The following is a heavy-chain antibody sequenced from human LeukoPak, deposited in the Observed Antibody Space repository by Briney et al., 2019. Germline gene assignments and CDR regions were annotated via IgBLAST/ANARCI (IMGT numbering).Heavy chain of an antibody. CDR2: ISGSGGST. CDR3: ARQPREYYYDRSGYYPDAFDI. V-gene: IGHV3-23*01. D-gene: IGHD3-22*01. J-gene: IGHJ3*02. CDR1: GFTFSSYA. Sequence: GGSLRLSCAASGFTFSSYAMSWVRQAPGKGLEWVSAISGSGGSTYYADSVKGRFTISRDNSKNTLYLQMNSLRAEDTAVYYCARQPREYYYDRSGYYPDAFDIWGQGTMVTASS.